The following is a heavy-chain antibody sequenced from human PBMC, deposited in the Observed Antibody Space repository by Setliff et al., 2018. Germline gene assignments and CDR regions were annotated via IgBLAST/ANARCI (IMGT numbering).Heavy chain of an antibody. D-gene: IGHD2-8*01. J-gene: IGHJ2*01. Sequence: ASETLSPTCALYGGSFSGYYWSWIRQPPGKGLEWIGYIYYSGSTYYNPSLKSRVTISVDTSKNQFSLKLSSVTAPDTAVYYCARSPSSSKGLYWYFDLWGRGTLVTVSS. V-gene: IGHV4-30-4*08. CDR1: GGSFSGYY. CDR3: ARSPSSSKGLYWYFDL. CDR2: IYYSGST.